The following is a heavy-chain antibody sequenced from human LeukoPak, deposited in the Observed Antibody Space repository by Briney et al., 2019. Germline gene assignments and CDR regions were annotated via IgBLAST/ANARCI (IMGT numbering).Heavy chain of an antibody. J-gene: IGHJ4*02. CDR2: ISGRSSTI. CDR1: AFTFSYYS. D-gene: IGHD1-26*01. V-gene: IGHV3-48*01. Sequence: GGSLRLSCAASAFTFSYYSMNWVRQAPGKGLEWVSYISGRSSTIYYADSVKGRFTISRDNAKNSMYLQMNSLRAEDTAVYYCARDRIKSGSYYFDYWGQGTLVTVSS. CDR3: ARDRIKSGSYYFDY.